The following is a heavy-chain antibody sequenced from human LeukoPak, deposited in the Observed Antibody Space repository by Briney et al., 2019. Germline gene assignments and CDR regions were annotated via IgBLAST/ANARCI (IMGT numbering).Heavy chain of an antibody. CDR1: GYTFTSYG. J-gene: IGHJ5*02. CDR2: ISAYNGNT. CDR3: ARTYYYDSSGYYEAGWFDP. D-gene: IGHD3-22*01. V-gene: IGHV1-18*01. Sequence: ASVKVSCKASGYTFTSYGISWVRQAPGQGPEWMGWISAYNGNTNYAQKLQGRVTMTTDTSTSTAYMELRSLRSDDTAVYYCARTYYYDSSGYYEAGWFDPWGQGTLVTVSS.